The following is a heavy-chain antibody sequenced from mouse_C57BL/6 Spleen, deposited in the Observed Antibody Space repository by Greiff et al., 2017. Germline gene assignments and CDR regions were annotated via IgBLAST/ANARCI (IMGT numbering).Heavy chain of an antibody. CDR3: ARGRITTPFDY. CDR1: GYTFTDYY. D-gene: IGHD2-4*01. Sequence: QLQQSGPELVKPGASVKISCKASGYTFTDYYMNWVKQSHGKSLEWIGDINPNNGGTSYNQKFKGKATLTVDKSSSTAYMELRSLTSEDSAVYYCARGRITTPFDYWGQGTTLTVSS. CDR2: INPNNGGT. V-gene: IGHV1-26*01. J-gene: IGHJ2*01.